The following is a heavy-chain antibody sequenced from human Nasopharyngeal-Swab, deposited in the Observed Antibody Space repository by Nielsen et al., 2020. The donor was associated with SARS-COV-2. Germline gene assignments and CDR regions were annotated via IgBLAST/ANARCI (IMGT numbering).Heavy chain of an antibody. CDR2: IIPIFGTA. D-gene: IGHD6-19*01. CDR1: GGTFSSYA. V-gene: IGHV1-69*13. CDR3: AAELIASGWYSGYYYYGMDV. Sequence: SVKVSCKASGGTFSSYAISWVRQAPGQGLEWMGGIIPIFGTANYAQKFQGRVTITADESTSTAYMGLSSLRSEDTAVYYCAAELIASGWYSGYYYYGMDVWGQGTTVTVSS. J-gene: IGHJ6*02.